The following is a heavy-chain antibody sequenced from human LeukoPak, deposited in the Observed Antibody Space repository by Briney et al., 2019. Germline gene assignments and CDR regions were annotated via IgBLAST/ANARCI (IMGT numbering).Heavy chain of an antibody. J-gene: IGHJ6*03. Sequence: SGTLSLTCAVSGGSISSSNWWSWVRQPPGKGLEWIGEIYHSGSTNYNPSLKSRVTISVDTSKNQFSLKLSSVTAADTAVYYCAREVVAYYYMDVWGKGTTVTISS. CDR1: GGSISSSNW. V-gene: IGHV4-4*02. CDR2: IYHSGST. D-gene: IGHD3-22*01. CDR3: AREVVAYYYMDV.